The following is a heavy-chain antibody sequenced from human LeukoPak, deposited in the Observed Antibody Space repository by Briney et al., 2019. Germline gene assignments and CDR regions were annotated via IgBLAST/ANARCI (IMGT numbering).Heavy chain of an antibody. D-gene: IGHD3-10*01. CDR3: ARDYYSSGSYYNDY. Sequence: ASAKVSCKASGYRFTSYGMQWVRQAPGQRLEWMGWINAANGNTKYSRKFQNRVTITMDTSASSAYMELSSLRSEDTAVYYCARDYYSSGSYYNDYWGQGTLVTVSS. CDR2: INAANGNT. J-gene: IGHJ4*02. CDR1: GYRFTSYG. V-gene: IGHV1-3*01.